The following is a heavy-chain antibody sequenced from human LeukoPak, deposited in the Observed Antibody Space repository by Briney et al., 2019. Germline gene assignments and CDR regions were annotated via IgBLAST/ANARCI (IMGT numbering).Heavy chain of an antibody. CDR1: GFTFSSYA. D-gene: IGHD3-22*01. CDR3: VEGGAPSYYDGSGDAYFDY. J-gene: IGHJ4*02. V-gene: IGHV3-23*01. Sequence: GGSLRLSCAASGFTFSSYAMSWVRQAPGKGLKGVSVISASGGRTSYADSVKGRFTVSRDNSKNTLYLQMNSLRAEDTAVYFCVEGGAPSYYDGSGDAYFDYWGQGTLVTVSS. CDR2: ISASGGRT.